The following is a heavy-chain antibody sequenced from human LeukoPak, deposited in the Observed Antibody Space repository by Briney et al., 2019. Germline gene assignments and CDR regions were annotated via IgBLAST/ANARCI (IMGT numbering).Heavy chain of an antibody. CDR3: ARGSSSWYPPYYYYYGMDV. CDR1: GYTFTGYY. J-gene: IGHJ6*04. CDR2: INPNSGGT. D-gene: IGHD6-13*01. Sequence: GASVKVSCKASGYTFTGYYMHWVRQAPGQGLEWMGWINPNSGGTNYAQKFQGWVTMTRDTSISTAYMELSRLRSDDTAVYYCARGSSSWYPPYYYYYGMDVWGKGTTVTVSS. V-gene: IGHV1-2*04.